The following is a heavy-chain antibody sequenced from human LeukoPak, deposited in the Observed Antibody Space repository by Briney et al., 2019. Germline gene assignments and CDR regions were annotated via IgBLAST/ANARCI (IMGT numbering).Heavy chain of an antibody. Sequence: ASVTVSCTASVYTFTTYYMHWVRQAPGQGVEWMGIINPSGGSTSYAQKFQGRVTMTRDTSTSTVYMELSSLRSEDTAVYYCARRDCSSTSCYAGNWFDPWGQGTLVTVSS. V-gene: IGHV1-46*01. CDR3: ARRDCSSTSCYAGNWFDP. D-gene: IGHD2-2*01. J-gene: IGHJ5*02. CDR1: VYTFTTYY. CDR2: INPSGGST.